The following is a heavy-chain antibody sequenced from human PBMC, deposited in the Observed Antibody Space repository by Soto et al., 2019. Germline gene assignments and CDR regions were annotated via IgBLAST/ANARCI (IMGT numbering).Heavy chain of an antibody. CDR3: AKDQYGSGSTERYYYYYGMDV. J-gene: IGHJ6*02. Sequence: GGSLRLSCAASGFTFSSYGMHWVRQAPGKGLEWVAVISYDGSNKYYADSVKGRFTISRDNSKNTLYLQMNSLRAEDTAVYYCAKDQYGSGSTERYYYYYGMDVWGQGTTVTVSS. CDR2: ISYDGSNK. V-gene: IGHV3-30*18. D-gene: IGHD3-10*01. CDR1: GFTFSSYG.